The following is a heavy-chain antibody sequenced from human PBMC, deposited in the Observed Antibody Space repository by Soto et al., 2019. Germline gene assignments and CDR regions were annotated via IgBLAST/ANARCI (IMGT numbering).Heavy chain of an antibody. J-gene: IGHJ6*02. V-gene: IGHV3-48*02. Sequence: EVQLVESGGGLVQPGGSLRLSCAASGFTLSNYAVNWVRQAPGKGLEWVSYISSDSRYIYHGDSVKGRFTISRDNARNYVYLQMNSLRDEDTAVYYCARIKLVDFFFINVDVYDMDVWGQCTPVTVSS. CDR2: ISSDSRYI. D-gene: IGHD2-15*01. CDR1: GFTLSNYA. CDR3: ARIKLVDFFFINVDVYDMDV.